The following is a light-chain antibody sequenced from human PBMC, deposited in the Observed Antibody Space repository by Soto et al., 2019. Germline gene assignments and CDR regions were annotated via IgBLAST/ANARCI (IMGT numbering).Light chain of an antibody. J-gene: IGLJ2*01. CDR2: DNN. Sequence: QSVLTQPPSVSAAPGQKVTIFCAGSSSNIGNNYVSWYQQLPGTAPKLLIYDNNKRPSGIPDRFSGSKSGTSATLGITGLQTGDEADYYCGTWDSSLSVVVFGGVTKLTVL. CDR1: SSNIGNNY. V-gene: IGLV1-51*01. CDR3: GTWDSSLSVVV.